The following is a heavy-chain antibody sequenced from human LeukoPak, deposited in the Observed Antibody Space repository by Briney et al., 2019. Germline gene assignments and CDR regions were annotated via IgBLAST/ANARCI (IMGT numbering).Heavy chain of an antibody. CDR3: AKDVERWLQFRLAWDI. V-gene: IGHV3-30*18. D-gene: IGHD5-24*01. CDR2: ISYDGSNK. CDR1: GFTFSSYG. Sequence: GGSLRLSRAASGFTFSSYGMHWVRQAPGKGLEWVAVISYDGSNKYYADSVKGRFTISRDNSKNTLYLQMNSLRAEDTAVYYCAKDVERWLQFRLAWDIWGQGTMVTVSS. J-gene: IGHJ3*02.